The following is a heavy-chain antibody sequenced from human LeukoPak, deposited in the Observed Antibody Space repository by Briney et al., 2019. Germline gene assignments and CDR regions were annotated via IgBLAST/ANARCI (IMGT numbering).Heavy chain of an antibody. CDR1: GFTFNTYG. CDR2: IGGSGGAT. D-gene: IGHD3-10*01. J-gene: IGHJ4*02. CDR3: ARGGVDYYGSGTYYLMYYFDY. V-gene: IGHV3-23*01. Sequence: PGGSLRLSCAASGFTFNTYGMSWVRQAPGKGLEWVSGIGGSGGATYYADSVEGRFTISRDDPHNTLYLQMNSLRAEDTAVYFCARGGVDYYGSGTYYLMYYFDYWGQGALVTVSS.